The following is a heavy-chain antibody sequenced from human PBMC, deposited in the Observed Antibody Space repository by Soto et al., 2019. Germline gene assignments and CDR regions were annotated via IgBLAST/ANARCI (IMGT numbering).Heavy chain of an antibody. J-gene: IGHJ5*02. CDR1: GYTFTSYY. V-gene: IGHV1-46*01. CDR2: INPSGGST. Sequence: ASVKVSCKASGYTFTSYYMHWVRQAPGQGLEWMGIINPSGGSTSYAQKFQGRVTMTRDTSTSTVYMELSSLRSEDTAVYYCARGTRITIFGVAKKHNWFDPWGQGTRFTVSS. D-gene: IGHD3-3*01. CDR3: ARGTRITIFGVAKKHNWFDP.